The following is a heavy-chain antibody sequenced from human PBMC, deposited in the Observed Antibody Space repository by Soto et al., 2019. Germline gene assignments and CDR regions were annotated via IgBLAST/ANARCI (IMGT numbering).Heavy chain of an antibody. J-gene: IGHJ6*03. CDR2: ISGSGGST. D-gene: IGHD1-7*01. CDR1: GFTFSSYA. CDR3: AKDNLELQLPSNYYYYYYMDV. Sequence: PGGSLRLSCAASGFTFSSYAMSWVRQAPGKGLEWVSAISGSGGSTYYADSVKGRFTISRDNSKNTLYLQMNSLRAEDTAVYYCAKDNLELQLPSNYYYYYYMDVWGKGTTVTVSS. V-gene: IGHV3-23*01.